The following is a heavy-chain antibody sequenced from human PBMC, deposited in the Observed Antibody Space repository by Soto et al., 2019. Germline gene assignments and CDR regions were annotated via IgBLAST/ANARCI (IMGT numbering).Heavy chain of an antibody. CDR2: INHSGST. CDR3: AYYDFWSGSDY. D-gene: IGHD3-3*01. Sequence: QVQLQQWGAGLLKPSETLSLTCAVYGGSFSGYYWSWIRQPPGKGLEWIGEINHSGSTNYNPSLKSRVTISVDTSKNQFSLKLSSVTAADTAVYYCAYYDFWSGSDYWCQGTLVTVSS. CDR1: GGSFSGYY. J-gene: IGHJ4*02. V-gene: IGHV4-34*01.